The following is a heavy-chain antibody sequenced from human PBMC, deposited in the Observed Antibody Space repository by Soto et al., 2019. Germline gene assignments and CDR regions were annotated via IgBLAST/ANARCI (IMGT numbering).Heavy chain of an antibody. D-gene: IGHD1-26*01. Sequence: QVQLVQSGAEVKKPGASVKVSCKASGYTFTSYAMHWVRQAPGQRLEWMGWINAGNGNTKYSQKFQGRVTITRDTPASSGYTELSRMRSEYTAVYSCARGGSLYWFFDLWGRGTLVTVSS. J-gene: IGHJ2*01. CDR2: INAGNGNT. CDR1: GYTFTSYA. CDR3: ARGGSLYWFFDL. V-gene: IGHV1-3*01.